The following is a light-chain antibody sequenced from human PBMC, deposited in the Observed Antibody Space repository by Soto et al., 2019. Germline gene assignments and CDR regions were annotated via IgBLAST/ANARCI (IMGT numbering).Light chain of an antibody. CDR3: QQSYSTPLT. V-gene: IGKV1-39*01. Sequence: DIQMTHSPSSLSASVVGRFTITCLASQSISSYLNWYQQKPGKAPKLLIYAASSLQSGVPSRFSGSGSGTDFTLTISSLQPEDFATYYCQQSYSTPLTFGGGTKVDIK. CDR1: QSISSY. J-gene: IGKJ4*01. CDR2: AAS.